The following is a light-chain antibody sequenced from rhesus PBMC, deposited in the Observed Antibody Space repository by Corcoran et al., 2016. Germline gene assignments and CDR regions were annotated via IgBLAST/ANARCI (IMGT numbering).Light chain of an antibody. CDR3: AGWDDRLSGFL. V-gene: IGLV1-60*01. CDR1: SSNIGSNS. CDR2: SND. J-gene: IGLJ1*01. Sequence: QSVLTQPPSASEAALKSVTISCSGSSSNIGSNSVSWYQHLPGTVPNLLIFSNDHRAYGVSDRFSGSRSGTSASLVISGLQAEDEADDYCAGWDDRLSGFLFGPGTRVTVL.